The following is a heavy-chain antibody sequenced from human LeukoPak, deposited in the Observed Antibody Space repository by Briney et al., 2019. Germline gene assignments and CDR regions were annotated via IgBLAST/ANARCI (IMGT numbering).Heavy chain of an antibody. CDR3: ARDLGSLRSSYWYFDL. J-gene: IGHJ2*01. V-gene: IGHV3-21*01. CDR1: GFTFSSYS. CDR2: ISSSSSYI. D-gene: IGHD5-12*01. Sequence: GGSLRLSCAASGFTFSSYSMNWVRQAPGKGLEWVSSISSSSSYIYCADSVKGRFTISRDNAKNSLYLQMNSLRAEDTAVYYCARDLGSLRSSYWYFDLWGRGTLVTVSS.